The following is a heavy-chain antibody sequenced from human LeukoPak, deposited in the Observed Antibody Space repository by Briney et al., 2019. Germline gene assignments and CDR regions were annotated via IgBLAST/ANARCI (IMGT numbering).Heavy chain of an antibody. J-gene: IGHJ4*02. CDR2: IYVSGSS. V-gene: IGHV4-4*07. D-gene: IGHD5-18*01. CDR3: ARDDVDTPPFDY. Sequence: SETLSLTCTVSGASISSYYWSWIRQPAGKGLEWIGRIYVSGSSVYNPSLKSRVTISVDTSKNQLSLRLKSVTAADTAVYYCARDDVDTPPFDYLGQGTLVTVSS. CDR1: GASISSYY.